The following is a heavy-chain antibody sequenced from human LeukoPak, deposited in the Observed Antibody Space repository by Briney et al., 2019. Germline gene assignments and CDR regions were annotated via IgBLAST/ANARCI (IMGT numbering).Heavy chain of an antibody. J-gene: IGHJ6*02. Sequence: GGSLRLSCAASGFTVSSNYMSWVRQAPGKGLEWVSVIYSGGSTYYADSVKGRFTISRDNAKNSLYLQMNSLRAEDTALYYCAKDKSHSSWTSRYYYYALDVWGQGTTVTVSS. CDR2: IYSGGST. V-gene: IGHV3-53*05. CDR1: GFTVSSNY. D-gene: IGHD6-19*01. CDR3: AKDKSHSSWTSRYYYYALDV.